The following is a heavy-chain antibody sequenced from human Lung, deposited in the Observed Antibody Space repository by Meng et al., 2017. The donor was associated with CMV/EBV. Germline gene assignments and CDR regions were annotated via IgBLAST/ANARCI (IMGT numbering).Heavy chain of an antibody. J-gene: IGHJ1*01. D-gene: IGHD3-10*01. CDR2: IPHRGSS. CDR3: LRRSGGSV. V-gene: IGHV4-4*02. Sequence: QGPLRGSGPGRVKPSEPLSLTCAVSGDSITKHNWWAWVRQPPGKGLEWIGEIPHRGSSAYNPSLKSRVSMSIDKSKNQFSLKLTSVTAADTAVYHCLRRSGGSVWGQGTLVTVSS. CDR1: GDSITKHNW.